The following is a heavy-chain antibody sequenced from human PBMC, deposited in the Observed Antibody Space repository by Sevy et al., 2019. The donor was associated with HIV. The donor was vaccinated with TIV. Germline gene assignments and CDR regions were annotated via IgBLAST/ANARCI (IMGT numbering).Heavy chain of an antibody. CDR3: ARGGVGYDSSGYYSTFDY. CDR1: GGSVSSGSYY. CDR2: IYYSGST. Sequence: SETLSLTCTVSGGSVSSGSYYWSWIRQPPGKGLEWIGYIYYSGSTNYNPSLKSRVTISVDTSKNQFSLKLSSVTAADTAVYYCARGGVGYDSSGYYSTFDYWGQRTLVTVSS. V-gene: IGHV4-61*01. D-gene: IGHD3-22*01. J-gene: IGHJ4*02.